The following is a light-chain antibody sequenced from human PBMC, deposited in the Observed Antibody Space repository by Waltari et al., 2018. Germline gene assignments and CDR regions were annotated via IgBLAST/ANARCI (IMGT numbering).Light chain of an antibody. Sequence: QSALTQPAPASGSPGQSITIPCTGTSSDVGRYNLVPWYQQHPGKAPKLMIYEVSKRPSGVSNRFSGSKSGNTASLTISGLQAEDEADYYCCSYAGSSTYVFGTGTKVTVL. V-gene: IGLV2-23*02. J-gene: IGLJ1*01. CDR3: CSYAGSSTYV. CDR1: SSDVGRYNL. CDR2: EVS.